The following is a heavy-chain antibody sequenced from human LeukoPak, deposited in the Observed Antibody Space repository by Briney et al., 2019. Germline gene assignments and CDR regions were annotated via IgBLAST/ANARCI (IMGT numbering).Heavy chain of an antibody. V-gene: IGHV1-18*01. CDR3: ARGGVSNSWYRTPDY. CDR1: GYTFTSYG. D-gene: IGHD6-13*01. CDR2: ISAYNGNT. J-gene: IGHJ4*02. Sequence: ASVKVSCKASGYTFTSYGISWVRQAPGQGLEWMGWISAYNGNTNYAQKLQGRVTMTTDTSTGTAYMELRNLRSDDTAVYYCARGGVSNSWYRTPDYWGQGTLVTVSS.